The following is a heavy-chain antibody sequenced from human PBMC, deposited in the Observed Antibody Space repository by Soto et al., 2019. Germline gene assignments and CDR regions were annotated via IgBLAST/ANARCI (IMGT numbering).Heavy chain of an antibody. CDR1: GFTFSRYW. J-gene: IGHJ4*02. CDR3: AREIYSAAAPAFDY. V-gene: IGHV3-74*01. D-gene: IGHD6-13*01. CDR2: ISPDGTTT. Sequence: GGSLRLSCAASGFTFSRYWMHWVRQAPGKGLVWVSRISPDGTTTTYADSVKGRFTISRDNAKNTLYLRMSILRAEDTAVYYVAREIYSAAAPAFDYWGQGALVTVSS.